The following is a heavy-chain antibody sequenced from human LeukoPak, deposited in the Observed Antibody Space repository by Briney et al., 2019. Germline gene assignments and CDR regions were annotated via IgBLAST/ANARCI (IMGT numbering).Heavy chain of an antibody. CDR2: TYYRGTT. CDR3: ARDWNRYAY. Sequence: SETLSLTCTVSGGSISSSGYYWGWIRQPPGKGLEWIGSTYYRGTTYYNPSLKSRVTISVDTSKNQFSLQLSSVTAADTAVYYCARDWNRYAYWGQGTLVTVSS. CDR1: GGSISSSGYY. V-gene: IGHV4-39*07. D-gene: IGHD1-1*01. J-gene: IGHJ4*02.